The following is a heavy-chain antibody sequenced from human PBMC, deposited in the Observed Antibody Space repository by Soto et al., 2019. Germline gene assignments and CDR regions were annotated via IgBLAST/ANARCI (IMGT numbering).Heavy chain of an antibody. CDR3: ARAADLSY. J-gene: IGHJ4*02. V-gene: IGHV4-34*01. CDR1: GGSFSGYY. D-gene: IGHD2-15*01. Sequence: SETLSLTCAVYGGSFSGYYWSWIRQPPGKGLEWIGEINHSGSTNYNPSLKSRVTISVDTSKNQFSLKLSSVTAADTAVYYCARAADLSYWGQGTLVTVSS. CDR2: INHSGST.